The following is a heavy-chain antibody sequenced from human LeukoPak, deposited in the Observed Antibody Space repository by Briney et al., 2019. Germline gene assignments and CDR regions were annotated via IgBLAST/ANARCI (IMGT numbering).Heavy chain of an antibody. CDR2: ISTSGYNT. Sequence: PGGSLRLSCAASGFTFDSYAMSWVRQAPGKGLEWVSAISTSGYNTYYADSVKGRFTISRDTSKNTLYLQMNSLGAEDTAIYYCAKDRYNWNYGGVDYWGHGTLVTVSS. CDR1: GFTFDSYA. V-gene: IGHV3-23*01. J-gene: IGHJ4*01. D-gene: IGHD1-7*01. CDR3: AKDRYNWNYGGVDY.